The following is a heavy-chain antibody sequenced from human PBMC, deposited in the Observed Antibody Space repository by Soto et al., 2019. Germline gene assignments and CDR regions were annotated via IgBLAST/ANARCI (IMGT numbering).Heavy chain of an antibody. V-gene: IGHV1-18*04. D-gene: IGHD3-3*01. CDR1: TFTDSG. J-gene: IGHJ3*01. CDR2: ISTHNGNT. Sequence: ASVKVSCKAPTFTDSGISWVRKAPGQGLEWMGWISTHNGNTIYAETFRGRVTMTLDTSTTTVYMEVRSLRSDDTAMYFCAREGILGPFDAYDLWGQGTMVTVSS. CDR3: AREGILGPFDAYDL.